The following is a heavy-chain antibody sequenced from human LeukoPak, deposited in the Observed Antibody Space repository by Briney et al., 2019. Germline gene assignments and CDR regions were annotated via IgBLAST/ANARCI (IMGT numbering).Heavy chain of an antibody. D-gene: IGHD3-10*02. CDR2: ISGDGSIT. Sequence: GGSLRLSCAASGFTFGSYWMHWVRQAPGKGLVWVSRISGDGSITDYADSVKGRFTISRDNARNTVFLQMNSLRAEDTALYYCAELGITMIGGVWGKGTTVTISS. V-gene: IGHV3-74*01. CDR1: GFTFGSYW. CDR3: AELGITMIGGV. J-gene: IGHJ6*04.